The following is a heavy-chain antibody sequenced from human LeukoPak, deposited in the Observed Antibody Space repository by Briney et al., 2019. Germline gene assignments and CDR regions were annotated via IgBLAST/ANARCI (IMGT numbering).Heavy chain of an antibody. V-gene: IGHV3-64*01. CDR2: ISSNGGST. Sequence: GGSLRLSCAASGFTFSIYAMHWVRQAPGKGLGYVSAISSNGGSTYYANSVKGRFTISRDNSKNTMYLQMGSVRAEDMAVYYCARRASGYRQSYFDYWGQGTLVTVSS. CDR3: ARRASGYRQSYFDY. J-gene: IGHJ4*02. CDR1: GFTFSIYA. D-gene: IGHD3-22*01.